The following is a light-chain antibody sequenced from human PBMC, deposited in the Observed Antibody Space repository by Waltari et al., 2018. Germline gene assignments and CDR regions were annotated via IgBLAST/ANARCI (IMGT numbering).Light chain of an antibody. Sequence: QSVLTQPPSVSGAPGQTVTIPCPGSGSNIGAGYDVHWYQQVQRAAPTLLIYGSTSRPLGVPDRFFGSTSGTSASLAITGLQAEDEAVYYCQSYDTSLTVVFGGGTKLTVL. V-gene: IGLV1-40*01. CDR3: QSYDTSLTVV. CDR1: GSNIGAGYD. CDR2: GST. J-gene: IGLJ3*02.